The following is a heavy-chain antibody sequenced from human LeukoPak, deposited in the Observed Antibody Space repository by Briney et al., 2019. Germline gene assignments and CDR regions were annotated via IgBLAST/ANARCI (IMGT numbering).Heavy chain of an antibody. CDR2: INHSGST. CDR3: AGRPVEGWYGVIGWWFDP. J-gene: IGHJ5*02. CDR1: GGSFSGYY. V-gene: IGHV4-34*01. D-gene: IGHD6-19*01. Sequence: SETLSLTCAVYGGSFSGYYWSWIRQPPEKGLEWIGEINHSGSTNYNPSLKSRLTISVDTSKNQFSLKLSSVTAADTAVYYCAGRPVEGWYGVIGWWFDPWGQGTLVTVSS.